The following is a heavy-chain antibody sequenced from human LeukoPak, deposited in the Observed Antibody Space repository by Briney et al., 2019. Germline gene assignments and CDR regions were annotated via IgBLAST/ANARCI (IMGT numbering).Heavy chain of an antibody. CDR1: GGSISSGGYY. J-gene: IGHJ4*02. CDR3: ARVLVTGTILFDY. V-gene: IGHV4-30-2*01. Sequence: SETLSLTCTVSGGSISSGGYYWSWIRQPPGKGLEWIGYIYHSGSTYYNPSLKSRVTISVDRSKNQFSLKLSSVTAADTAVYYCARVLVTGTILFDYWGQGTLVTVSS. CDR2: IYHSGST. D-gene: IGHD2-21*02.